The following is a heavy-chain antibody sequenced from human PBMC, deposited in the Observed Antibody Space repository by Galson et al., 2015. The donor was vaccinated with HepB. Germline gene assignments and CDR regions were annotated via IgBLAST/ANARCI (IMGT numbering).Heavy chain of an antibody. CDR2: ISDNSRRT. V-gene: IGHV3-48*01. D-gene: IGHD3-3*01. CDR1: GFSFSRYN. CDR3: ARDHGYDFWSGYFMDYFDY. Sequence: SLRLSCAASGFSFSRYNMNWVRQAPGTGPQWVSYISDNSRRTYYADSVQGRFIISRDNARNSLYLQMTSLRAEDTAVYYCARDHGYDFWSGYFMDYFDYWGQGAQVTFSS. J-gene: IGHJ4*02.